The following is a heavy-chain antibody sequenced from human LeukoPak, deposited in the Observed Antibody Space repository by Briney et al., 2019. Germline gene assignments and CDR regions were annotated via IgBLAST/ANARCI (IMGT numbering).Heavy chain of an antibody. Sequence: SETLSLTCTVSGGSISSYYWSWIRQAAGKGLEWIGRIYTSGSTNYNPSLKSRVTMSVDTSKNQFSMKLSSVNAAAAAVYYCARTYYYGSEGYNWFDPWGQGTLVTVSS. CDR1: GGSISSYY. D-gene: IGHD3-10*01. CDR2: IYTSGST. J-gene: IGHJ5*02. CDR3: ARTYYYGSEGYNWFDP. V-gene: IGHV4-4*07.